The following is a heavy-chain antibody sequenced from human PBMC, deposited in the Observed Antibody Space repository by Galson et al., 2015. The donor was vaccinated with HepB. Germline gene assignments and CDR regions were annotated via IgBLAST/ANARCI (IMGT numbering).Heavy chain of an antibody. CDR2: IYSGGST. V-gene: IGHV3-53*04. CDR1: GFTVSSNY. D-gene: IGHD1-26*01. J-gene: IGHJ6*02. CDR3: ARDRVGATTDYYYYYGMDV. Sequence: SLRLSCAASGFTVSSNYMSWVRQAPGKGLEWVSVIYSGGSTYYADSVKGRFTISRHNSKNTLYLQMNSLRAEDTAVYYCARDRVGATTDYYYYYGMDVWGQGTTVTVSS.